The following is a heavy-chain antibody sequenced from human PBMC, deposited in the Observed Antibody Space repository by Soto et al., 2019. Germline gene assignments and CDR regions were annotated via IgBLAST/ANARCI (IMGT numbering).Heavy chain of an antibody. D-gene: IGHD3-10*01. Sequence: QVQLVESGGGVVQPGRSLRLSCAASGFTFSSYGMHWVRQAPGKGLEWVAVISYDGSNKYYADSVKGRFTISRDNSKNTLYLQMNGLRAEDTDVYYCAKDALWFGELLTRGGMDVWGQGTTVTVSS. CDR1: GFTFSSYG. V-gene: IGHV3-30*18. J-gene: IGHJ6*02. CDR3: AKDALWFGELLTRGGMDV. CDR2: ISYDGSNK.